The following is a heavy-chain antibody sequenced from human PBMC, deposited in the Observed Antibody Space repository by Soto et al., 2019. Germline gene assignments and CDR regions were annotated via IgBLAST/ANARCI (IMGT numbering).Heavy chain of an antibody. CDR2: ISGSGGST. J-gene: IGHJ4*02. D-gene: IGHD3-22*01. CDR1: GFTFSSYA. CDR3: AKDYNSSDRHQPFDY. V-gene: IGHV3-23*01. Sequence: EVQLLESGGGLVQPGGSLRLSCAASGFTFSSYAMSWVRQAPGKGLEWVSAISGSGGSTYYADSVKGRFTISRDNSKNTLYLQMNSLRSEDTAVYYCAKDYNSSDRHQPFDYWGQGILVTFSS.